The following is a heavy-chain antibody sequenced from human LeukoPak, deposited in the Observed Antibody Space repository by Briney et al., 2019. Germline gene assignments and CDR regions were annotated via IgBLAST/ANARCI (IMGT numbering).Heavy chain of an antibody. V-gene: IGHV1-8*01. Sequence: ASVKVSCKASGYTFTSYDINWVRQATGQGLEWMGWMNPNSGNTGYAQKFQGRVTMTRNTSRNTAYMELSSLRSEDTAVYYCARFRRGYYPALDYWGQGTLVTVSS. D-gene: IGHD3-22*01. CDR2: MNPNSGNT. CDR3: ARFRRGYYPALDY. J-gene: IGHJ4*02. CDR1: GYTFTSYD.